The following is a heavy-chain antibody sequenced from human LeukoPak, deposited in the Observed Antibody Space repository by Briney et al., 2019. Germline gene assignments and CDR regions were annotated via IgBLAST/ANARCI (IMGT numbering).Heavy chain of an antibody. V-gene: IGHV4-39*07. CDR1: GGSIASSSYY. CDR2: VFRTGTT. J-gene: IGHJ4*02. CDR3: ARSAGYSSGWYNY. D-gene: IGHD6-19*01. Sequence: SETLSLTCSVSGGSIASSSYYWGWIRQPPGKGLEWIGSVFRTGTTYYSASLKSRVSISVDTSKNQFSLKLTSVTAADTAVYYCARSAGYSSGWYNYWGQGTLVTVSS.